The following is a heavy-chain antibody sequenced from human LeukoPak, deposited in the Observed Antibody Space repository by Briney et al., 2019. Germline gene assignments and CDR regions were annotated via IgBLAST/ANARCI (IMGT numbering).Heavy chain of an antibody. CDR2: MNPNSGNT. D-gene: IGHD3-3*01. CDR1: GYTFTSYD. Sequence: ASVKVSCKASGYTFTSYDINWVRQATGQGLEWMGWMNPNSGNTGYAQKFQGRVTMTRNTSISTAYMELSSLRSEDTAVYYCARGAALRFLEWLLFFWGQGTLVTVSS. V-gene: IGHV1-8*01. CDR3: ARGAALRFLEWLLFF. J-gene: IGHJ4*02.